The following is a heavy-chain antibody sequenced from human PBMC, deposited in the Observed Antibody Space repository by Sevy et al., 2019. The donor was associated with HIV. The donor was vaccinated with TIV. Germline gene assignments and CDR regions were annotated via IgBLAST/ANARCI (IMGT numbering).Heavy chain of an antibody. CDR2: IYYSGST. Sequence: SETLSLTCTVSGGSVSSGSYYWSWIRQPPGKGLDWIGYIYYSGSTNYNPSLKSRVTISVDTSKNQFSLKLSSVTAADTAVYYCARDRLGATDFDYWGQGTLVTVSS. D-gene: IGHD1-26*01. CDR1: GGSVSSGSYY. CDR3: ARDRLGATDFDY. V-gene: IGHV4-61*01. J-gene: IGHJ4*02.